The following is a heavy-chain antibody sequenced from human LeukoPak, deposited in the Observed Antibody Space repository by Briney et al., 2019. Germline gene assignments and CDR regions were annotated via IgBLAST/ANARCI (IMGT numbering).Heavy chain of an antibody. J-gene: IGHJ4*02. V-gene: IGHV4-39*01. D-gene: IGHD1-26*01. CDR3: ARQGSGNYLSPVNY. CDR1: GGSISSSSYY. Sequence: PSETLSLTCTVSGGSISSSSYYWGWIRQPPGKGLEWIGTIYYSGSTYYNPSLKSRVTISVDTSKNQFSLKLSSVAAADTAVYYCARQGSGNYLSPVNYWGQGTLVTVSS. CDR2: IYYSGST.